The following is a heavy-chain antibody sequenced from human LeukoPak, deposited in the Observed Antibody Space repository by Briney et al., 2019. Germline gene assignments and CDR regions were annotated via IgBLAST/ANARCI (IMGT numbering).Heavy chain of an antibody. Sequence: SVKVSCKASGGTFSSYAISWVRQAPGQGLEWMGGIIPIFGTANYAQKFQGRVTITADESTSTAYMELSSLRSEDTAVYYCARDQYDSSGYYLDYGMDVWGQGTTVTVSS. J-gene: IGHJ6*02. CDR3: ARDQYDSSGYYLDYGMDV. D-gene: IGHD3-22*01. V-gene: IGHV1-69*13. CDR1: GGTFSSYA. CDR2: IIPIFGTA.